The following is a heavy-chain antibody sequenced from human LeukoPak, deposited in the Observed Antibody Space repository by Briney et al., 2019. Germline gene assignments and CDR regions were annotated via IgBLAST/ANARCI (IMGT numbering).Heavy chain of an antibody. Sequence: ASVKVSCKASGYTFTSYAMHWVRQAPGQGLEWMGWINAYIGNTNYAQKLQGRVTMTTDTSTSTAYMELRSLRSDDTAVYYCARDDYYDSSGYYKFWGQGTLVTVSS. V-gene: IGHV1-18*01. J-gene: IGHJ4*02. CDR2: INAYIGNT. CDR1: GYTFTSYA. CDR3: ARDDYYDSSGYYKF. D-gene: IGHD3-22*01.